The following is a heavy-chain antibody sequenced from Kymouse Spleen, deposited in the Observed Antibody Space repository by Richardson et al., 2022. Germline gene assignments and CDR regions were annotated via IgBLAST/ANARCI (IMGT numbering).Heavy chain of an antibody. Sequence: EVQLVESGGGLVQPGGSLKLSCAASGFTFSGSAMHWVRQASGKGLEWVGRIRSKANSYATAYAASVKGRFTISRDDSKNTAYLQMNSLKTEDTAVYYCTRHVVGATGVYNWFDPWGQGTLVTVSS. CDR2: IRSKANSYAT. V-gene: IGHV3-73*02. CDR3: TRHVVGATGVYNWFDP. J-gene: IGHJ5*02. D-gene: IGHD1-26*01. CDR1: GFTFSGSA.